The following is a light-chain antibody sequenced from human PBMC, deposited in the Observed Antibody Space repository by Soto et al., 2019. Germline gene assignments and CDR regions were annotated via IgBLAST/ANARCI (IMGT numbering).Light chain of an antibody. CDR3: QQYSKWPLA. J-gene: IGKJ4*01. CDR2: GAS. Sequence: EVVLTQSPATLSVSPGEGATLSCKASQSVDSRLAWYQQKPGQAPRLLIEGASSRGTDIPARFSGSGSGTESTLTITSLQSEDFAVYYCQQYSKWPLAFGGGTRVEIK. CDR1: QSVDSR. V-gene: IGKV3-15*01.